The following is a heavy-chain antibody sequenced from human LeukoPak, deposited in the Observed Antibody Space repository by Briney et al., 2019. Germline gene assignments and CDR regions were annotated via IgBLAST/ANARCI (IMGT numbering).Heavy chain of an antibody. CDR3: AMHKWNQGGGTDY. J-gene: IGHJ4*02. V-gene: IGHV3-21*01. CDR1: GFTFSSYS. D-gene: IGHD1-1*01. CDR2: ISSSSSYI. Sequence: PGGSLRLSCAASGFTFSSYSMNWVRQAPGKGLEWVSSISSSSSYIYYAYSVKGRFTISRDNAKNSLYLQMNSLRAEDTAVYYCAMHKWNQGGGTDYWGQGTLVTISS.